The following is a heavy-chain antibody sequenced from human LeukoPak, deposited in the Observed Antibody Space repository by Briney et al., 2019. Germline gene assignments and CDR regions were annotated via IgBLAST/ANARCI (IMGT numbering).Heavy chain of an antibody. J-gene: IGHJ5*02. CDR2: INHSGST. D-gene: IGHD1-14*01. CDR3: ARRRPITPNWFDP. Sequence: PSETLSLTCAVYGGSFSGYYWSWIRQPPGKGLEWIGEINHSGSTNYNPSLKSRVTISVDTSNNQFSLKVSSVTAADTAVYYCARRRPITPNWFDPWGQGILVTVSS. V-gene: IGHV4-34*01. CDR1: GGSFSGYY.